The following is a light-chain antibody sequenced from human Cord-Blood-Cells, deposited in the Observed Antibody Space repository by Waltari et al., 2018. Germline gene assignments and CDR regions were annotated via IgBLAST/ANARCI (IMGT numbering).Light chain of an antibody. Sequence: QSALTQPRSVSRSPGQSVPIPCTGTSRDVGGYKYVSRYQQHPGKAPKLMIYAVSKRPSWFPDRFSGSKAGNTASLTISGLQAADEADYYCCSYAGSYTYVVFGGGTKLTVL. CDR2: AVS. V-gene: IGLV2-11*01. CDR1: SRDVGGYKY. J-gene: IGLJ2*01. CDR3: CSYAGSYTYVV.